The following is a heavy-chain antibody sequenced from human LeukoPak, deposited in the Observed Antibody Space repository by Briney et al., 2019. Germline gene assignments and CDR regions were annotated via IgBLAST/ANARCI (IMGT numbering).Heavy chain of an antibody. CDR3: ARANNYGYFDY. CDR1: GFTFSSYA. D-gene: IGHD5-24*01. Sequence: GGSLRLSCAAAGFTFSSYAMSWVRQAPGKGLEWVSAIGTAGDTYYPGSVKGRFTISRENAKNSLYLQMNSLRAGDTAVYYCARANNYGYFDYWGQGTLVTVSS. J-gene: IGHJ4*02. V-gene: IGHV3-13*01. CDR2: IGTAGDT.